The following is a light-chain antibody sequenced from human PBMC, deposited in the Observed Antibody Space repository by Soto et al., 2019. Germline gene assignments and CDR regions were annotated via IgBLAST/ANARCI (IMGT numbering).Light chain of an antibody. CDR1: QSVSSY. Sequence: EIVLTQFPATLSLSPGERATLSCWASQSVSSYLAWYQHKPGQAPRLLIYDASNRATGIPARFSGSGSGTDFTLSISRLEPEDFAVYYCQQYGSSPPLTFGGGTKVDIK. CDR2: DAS. J-gene: IGKJ4*01. CDR3: QQYGSSPPLT. V-gene: IGKV3-11*01.